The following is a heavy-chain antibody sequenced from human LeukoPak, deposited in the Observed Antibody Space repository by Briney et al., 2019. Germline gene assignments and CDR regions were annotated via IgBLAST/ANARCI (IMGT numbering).Heavy chain of an antibody. Sequence: GRTLRLSCAASGGSFSTYAMSWGCNAPRPGLEYVSAISSNGGTTYYAHSLKGRFTISRDNSKNTLYLQMGSLRAEDMAVYYCARERYSYGCDYWGQGTLVTVSS. J-gene: IGHJ4*02. V-gene: IGHV3-64*01. CDR1: GGSFSTYA. CDR3: ARERYSYGCDY. D-gene: IGHD5-18*01. CDR2: ISSNGGTT.